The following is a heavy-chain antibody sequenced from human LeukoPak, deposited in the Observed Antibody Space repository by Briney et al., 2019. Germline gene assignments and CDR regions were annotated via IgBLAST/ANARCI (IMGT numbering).Heavy chain of an antibody. CDR3: ARKYCSSTSCSWFDP. CDR1: GYTFTSYA. J-gene: IGHJ5*02. CDR2: INAGNGNT. Sequence: ASVKVSCKASGYTFTSYAMHWVRQAPGQRLEWKGWINAGNGNTKYSQKFQGRVTITRDTSASTAYMELSSLRSEDTVVYYWARKYCSSTSCSWFDPWGQGNLVTVSS. V-gene: IGHV1-3*01. D-gene: IGHD2-2*01.